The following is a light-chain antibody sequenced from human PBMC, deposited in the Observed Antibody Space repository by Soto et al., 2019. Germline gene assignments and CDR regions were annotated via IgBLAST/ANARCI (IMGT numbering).Light chain of an antibody. Sequence: QSVLTQPPSLSGTPGQRVTISCSGSNSNIGRYSVNWYQHFPGTAPKILIYSDDERPSGVLDRFSGSKSGPSASLAISGLQSEDEAEYYCAAWDDNLNGPLFGGGTKLTVL. J-gene: IGLJ3*02. CDR3: AAWDDNLNGPL. V-gene: IGLV1-44*01. CDR2: SDD. CDR1: NSNIGRYS.